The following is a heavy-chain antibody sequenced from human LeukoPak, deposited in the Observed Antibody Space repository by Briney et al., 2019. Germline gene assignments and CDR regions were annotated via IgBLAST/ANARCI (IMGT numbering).Heavy chain of an antibody. V-gene: IGHV4-39*01. CDR3: ARLYYDSSGYYQICYFYY. J-gene: IGHJ4*02. CDR2: IYYSGST. D-gene: IGHD3-22*01. CDR1: GGSISSSSYY. Sequence: PSETLSPTCPVAGGSISSSSYYWGWIRQPPGKGLEWIGSIYYSGSTYYNPSLKSRVTISVDTSKNQFSLSLSSVTAADTAVYYCARLYYDSSGYYQICYFYYWGQGTLVTVSS.